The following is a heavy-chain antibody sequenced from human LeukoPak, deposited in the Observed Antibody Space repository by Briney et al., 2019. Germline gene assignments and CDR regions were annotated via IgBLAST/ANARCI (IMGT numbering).Heavy chain of an antibody. J-gene: IGHJ6*03. CDR1: GFTFSNYA. V-gene: IGHV3-23*01. CDR2: ISHNGGSA. CDR3: AKGGYSNYHGYYYYMDV. Sequence: GGSLRLSCVASGFTFSNYAVNWVRQAPGKGLEWVSCISHNGGSAHYADSVKGRFTVSRDNSKNIAHLQMDSLRAEDTAVYYCAKGGYSNYHGYYYYMDVWGKGTTVTVSS. D-gene: IGHD4-11*01.